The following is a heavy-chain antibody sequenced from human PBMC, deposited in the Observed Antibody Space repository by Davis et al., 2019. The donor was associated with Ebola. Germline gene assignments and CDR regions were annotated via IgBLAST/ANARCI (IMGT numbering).Heavy chain of an antibody. V-gene: IGHV3-23*01. CDR3: AKAGFVPHYFDY. Sequence: GESLKISCAASGFIFRSYVMSWVRQAPGKGLEWVSTFGTSGDTYYADSVKGRFTISRDNSKNTLYLQMNSLRAEDTAVYYCAKAGFVPHYFDYWGQGTLVTVSS. CDR2: FGTSGDT. J-gene: IGHJ4*02. CDR1: GFIFRSYV.